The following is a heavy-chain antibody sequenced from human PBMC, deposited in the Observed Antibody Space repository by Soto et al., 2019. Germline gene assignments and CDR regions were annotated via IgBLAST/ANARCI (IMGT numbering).Heavy chain of an antibody. J-gene: IGHJ6*02. D-gene: IGHD3-10*01. CDR2: ISWDGGST. V-gene: IGHV3-43D*04. CDR1: GFTFDDYA. Sequence: EVQLVASGGVVVQPGGSLRLSCAASGFTFDDYAMHWVRQAPGKGLEWVSLISWDGGSTYYADSVKGRFTISRDNSKNSLYLQMNSLRAEDTALYYCAKDMQDVRAVTYYYYYGMDVWGQGTTVTVSS. CDR3: AKDMQDVRAVTYYYYYGMDV.